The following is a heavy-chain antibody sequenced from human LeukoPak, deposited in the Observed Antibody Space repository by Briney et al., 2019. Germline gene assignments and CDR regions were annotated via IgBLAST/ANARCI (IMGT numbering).Heavy chain of an antibody. J-gene: IGHJ4*02. CDR2: ISDDGYST. CDR3: ARVAPPLDDYIRGSFPYYFDY. D-gene: IGHD3-16*01. V-gene: IGHV3-23*01. Sequence: TGGSLRLSCAASRFIFDNYGRTWVRQAPGKGLEWVSGISDDGYSTYYADSGKGRFTISRDNSKNTLYLHMSSLRVEDTAVFYCARVAPPLDDYIRGSFPYYFDYWGQGTPVTVSS. CDR1: RFIFDNYG.